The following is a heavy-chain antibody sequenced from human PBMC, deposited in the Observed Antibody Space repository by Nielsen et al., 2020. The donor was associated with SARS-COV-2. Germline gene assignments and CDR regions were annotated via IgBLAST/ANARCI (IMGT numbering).Heavy chain of an antibody. Sequence: WLRQPPGKGLEWIGSIYYSGSTYYNPSLKSRVTISVDTSKNQFSLKLSSVTAADTAVYYCARYERGGGYDFWSGYYPRGWFDPWGQGTLVTVSS. D-gene: IGHD3-3*01. CDR3: ARYERGGGYDFWSGYYPRGWFDP. CDR2: IYYSGST. J-gene: IGHJ5*02. V-gene: IGHV4-39*01.